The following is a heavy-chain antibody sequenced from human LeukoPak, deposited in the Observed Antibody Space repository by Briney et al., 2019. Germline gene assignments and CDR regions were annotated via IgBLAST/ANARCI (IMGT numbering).Heavy chain of an antibody. J-gene: IGHJ4*02. V-gene: IGHV1-69*05. CDR1: GGTFSSYA. CDR2: IIPIFGTA. CDR3: ASGHDSGSPFDY. Sequence: AASVKVSCKASGGTFSSYAISWVRQAPGQGLEWMGGIIPIFGTANYAQKFQGRVTITTDESTSTAYMELSSLRSEDTAVYYCASGHDSGSPFDYWGQGTLVTVSS. D-gene: IGHD1-26*01.